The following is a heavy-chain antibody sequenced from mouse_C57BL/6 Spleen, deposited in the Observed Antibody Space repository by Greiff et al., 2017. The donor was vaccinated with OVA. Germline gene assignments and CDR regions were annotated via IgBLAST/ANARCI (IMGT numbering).Heavy chain of an antibody. CDR3: ARWDYEVDY. CDR2: IDPSDSYT. Sequence: VQLQQPGAELVMPGASVKLSCKASGYTFSSYWMHWVKQRPGQGLEWIGEIDPSDSYTNYNQKFKGKSTLTVDKSSSTAYMQLSSLTSEDSAVYYCARWDYEVDYWGQGTTLTVSS. V-gene: IGHV1-69*01. J-gene: IGHJ2*01. D-gene: IGHD2-4*01. CDR1: GYTFSSYW.